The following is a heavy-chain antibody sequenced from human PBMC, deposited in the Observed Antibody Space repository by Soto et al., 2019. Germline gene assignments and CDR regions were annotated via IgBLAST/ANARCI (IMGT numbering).Heavy chain of an antibody. D-gene: IGHD6-13*01. V-gene: IGHV1-69*12. J-gene: IGHJ4*02. Sequence: QVQLVQSGAEVKKPGSSVKVSCKASGGTFSNYAISWVRQAPGQGLEWMGGIIPIFGTTNYAQRFQGRVTRXGXEXXSTAYMGLSSLRSEDTAVYYCARVSSSWYKDYFDYWGQGTLVTVSS. CDR2: IIPIFGTT. CDR1: GGTFSNYA. CDR3: ARVSSSWYKDYFDY.